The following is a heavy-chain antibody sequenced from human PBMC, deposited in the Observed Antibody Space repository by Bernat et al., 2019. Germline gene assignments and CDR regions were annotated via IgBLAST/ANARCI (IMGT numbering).Heavy chain of an antibody. Sequence: QMQLVQSGPEVKKPGTSVKVSCKASGFTFTSSAVQWVRQARGQRLEWIGWIVVGSGNTNYAQKLQDRVTNNRAMSTSTAYMELSSLRSEDTAVYYCAGGSSPYYYYGMDVWGQGTTVTVSS. J-gene: IGHJ6*02. CDR2: IVVGSGNT. V-gene: IGHV1-58*01. D-gene: IGHD1-26*01. CDR1: GFTFTSSA. CDR3: AGGSSPYYYYGMDV.